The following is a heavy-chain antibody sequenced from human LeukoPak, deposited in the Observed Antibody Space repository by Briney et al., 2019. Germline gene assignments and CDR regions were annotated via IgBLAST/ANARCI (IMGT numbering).Heavy chain of an antibody. CDR1: GFTFSSHG. Sequence: GGSLRLSCAASGFTFSSHGMSWVRQAPGKGLQWVSAISGSGGTTNYADSVKGRFTISRDNSKNTLYQQVNSLRVEDTGVYYCARGGIAMADRYFDYWGQGTLVTVSS. D-gene: IGHD6-19*01. CDR2: ISGSGGTT. J-gene: IGHJ4*02. V-gene: IGHV3-23*01. CDR3: ARGGIAMADRYFDY.